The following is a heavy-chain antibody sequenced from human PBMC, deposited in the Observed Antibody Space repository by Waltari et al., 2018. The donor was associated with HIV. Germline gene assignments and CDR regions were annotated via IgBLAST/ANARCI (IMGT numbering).Heavy chain of an antibody. J-gene: IGHJ4*02. CDR2: IIPIVGTA. Sequence: QVQLVQSGAEVKKPGSSVKVSCKASGGTFSSYAISWVRQAPGQGLGWMGGIIPIVGTANYAQKFQGRVTITADESTSTAYMELSSLRSEDTAVYYCARVGGVQYSYAQKFDYWGQGTLVTVSS. V-gene: IGHV1-69*01. CDR3: ARVGGVQYSYAQKFDY. D-gene: IGHD5-18*01. CDR1: GGTFSSYA.